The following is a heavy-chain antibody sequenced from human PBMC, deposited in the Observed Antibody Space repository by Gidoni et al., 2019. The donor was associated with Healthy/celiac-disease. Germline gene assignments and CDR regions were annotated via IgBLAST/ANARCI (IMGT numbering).Heavy chain of an antibody. CDR1: GFTFSGPA. CDR2: IRRKANSYAT. D-gene: IGHD6-6*01. V-gene: IGHV3-73*02. CDR3: TYAARLSYYYYGMDV. Sequence: EVQLVESGGGLVQPGGSLKLSCAAPGFTFSGPAMHWVRQASGKGLVWVGRIRRKANSYATAYAASVKGRFTISRDDSKNTAYLQMNSLKTEDTAVYYCTYAARLSYYYYGMDVWGQGTTVTVSS. J-gene: IGHJ6*02.